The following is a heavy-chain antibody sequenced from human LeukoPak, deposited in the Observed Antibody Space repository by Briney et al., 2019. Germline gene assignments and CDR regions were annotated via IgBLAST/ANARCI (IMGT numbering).Heavy chain of an antibody. D-gene: IGHD3-10*01. V-gene: IGHV3-66*01. CDR3: AREVDYGSGNNWFDP. J-gene: IGHJ5*02. CDR2: IYSGGST. Sequence: GGSLRLSCAASGFTVSSNYMSWVRQAPGKGLGWVSVIYSGGSTYYADSVKGRFTISRDNSKNTLYLQMNSLRAEDTAVYYCAREVDYGSGNNWFDPWGQGTLVTVSS. CDR1: GFTVSSNY.